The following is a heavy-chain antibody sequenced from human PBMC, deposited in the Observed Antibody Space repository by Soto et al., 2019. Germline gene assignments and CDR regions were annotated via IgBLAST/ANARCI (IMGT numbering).Heavy chain of an antibody. CDR1: GYTFTSYT. Sequence: QVQLEQSGAEVKKPGASVKVSCQTSGYTFTSYTLHWVRQAPGQGLEWLGWINAGNGREKYSQRFRDRVSLSTYRSTTPAYMEIRSLRSEATAVYFWAGGGGWVGEASFDTWGQGTLVIVSS. CDR2: INAGNGRE. J-gene: IGHJ4*02. V-gene: IGHV1-3*01. D-gene: IGHD3-10*01. CDR3: AGGGGWVGEASFDT.